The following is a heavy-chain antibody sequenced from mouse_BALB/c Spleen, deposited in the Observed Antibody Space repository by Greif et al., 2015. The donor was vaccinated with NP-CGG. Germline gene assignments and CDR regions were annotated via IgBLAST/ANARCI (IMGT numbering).Heavy chain of an antibody. CDR2: IWGDGST. D-gene: IGHD2-1*01. CDR3: ATYGNSRSYWYFDV. J-gene: IGHJ1*01. Sequence: QVQLKQSGPGLVAPSQSLSITCTVSGFSLTGYGVNWVRQPPGKGLEWLGMIWGDGSTDYNSALKSRLSISKDNSKSQVFLKMNSLQTDDTARYYCATYGNSRSYWYFDVWGAGTTVTVSS. CDR1: GFSLTGYG. V-gene: IGHV2-6-7*01.